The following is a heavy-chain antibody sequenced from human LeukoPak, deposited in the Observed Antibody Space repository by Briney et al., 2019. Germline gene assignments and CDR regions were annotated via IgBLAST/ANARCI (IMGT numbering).Heavy chain of an antibody. CDR1: GFTFDDYA. J-gene: IGHJ4*02. D-gene: IGHD1-26*01. V-gene: IGHV3-9*01. CDR2: VNWNSGSI. Sequence: GGSLRLSCAASGFTFDDYAMHWVRQAPGKGLEWVSGVNWNSGSIAYADSVKGRFTISRDNTKNSLYLQMNSLRAEDTAVYYCARDRRKYSGSYGRRTTEGGVFDYWGQGTLVTVSS. CDR3: ARDRRKYSGSYGRRTTEGGVFDY.